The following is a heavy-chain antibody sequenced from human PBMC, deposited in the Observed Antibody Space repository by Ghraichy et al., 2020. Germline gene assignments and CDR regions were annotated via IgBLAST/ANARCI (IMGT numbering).Heavy chain of an antibody. D-gene: IGHD4-17*01. CDR1: GFTFSSYA. CDR2: ISGSGGST. CDR3: AKELYGDYGPTYYYYYYYMDV. V-gene: IGHV3-23*01. J-gene: IGHJ6*03. Sequence: LSLTCAASGFTFSSYAMSWVRQAPGKGLEWVSAISGSGGSTYYADSVKGRFTISRDNSKNTLYLQMNSLRAEDTAVYYCAKELYGDYGPTYYYYYYYMDVWGKGTTVTVSS.